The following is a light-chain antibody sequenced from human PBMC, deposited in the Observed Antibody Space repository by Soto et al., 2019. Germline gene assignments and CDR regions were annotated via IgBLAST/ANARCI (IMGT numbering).Light chain of an antibody. CDR3: HYGNSPPWT. CDR2: GAA. CDR1: QSIASYS. J-gene: IGKJ1*01. V-gene: IGKV3-20*01. Sequence: IVLAQSPGTLSLSPGERATLSCMSSQSIASYSLAWYQQKPGQAPRLLISGAASRAAGIPDRFSGSGSGTDFTLTISRLEHEDFAVYYCHYGNSPPWTFGQGTKVDIK.